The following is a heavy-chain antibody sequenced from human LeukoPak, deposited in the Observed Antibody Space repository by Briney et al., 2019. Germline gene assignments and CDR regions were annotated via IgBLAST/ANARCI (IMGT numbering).Heavy chain of an antibody. V-gene: IGHV4-59*01. J-gene: IGHJ6*02. CDR1: GGSISSYY. CDR3: ARETYYYGMDV. CDR2: IYFTGST. Sequence: SETLSLTCTVSGGSISSYYWSWIRQPPGKGLEWMGYIYFTGSTNYNPSLKSRVTMSVDTSKNQFSLRLSSVTAADTAVYYCARETYYYGMDVWGLGTTVTVSS.